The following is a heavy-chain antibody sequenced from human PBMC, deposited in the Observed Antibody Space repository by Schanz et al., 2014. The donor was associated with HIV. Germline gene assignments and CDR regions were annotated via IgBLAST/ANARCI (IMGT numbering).Heavy chain of an antibody. V-gene: IGHV3-30*18. Sequence: VQLVESGGGLVKPGGSLRLSCAASGLSFNDAWMTWVRQAPGKGLEWVAVISYDGSNKYYADSVKGRFTISRDNSKSALYLQMNSLRTEDKAVYYCAKARGAFDIWGQGTMVTVSS. CDR2: ISYDGSNK. CDR3: AKARGAFDI. J-gene: IGHJ3*02. CDR1: GLSFNDAW.